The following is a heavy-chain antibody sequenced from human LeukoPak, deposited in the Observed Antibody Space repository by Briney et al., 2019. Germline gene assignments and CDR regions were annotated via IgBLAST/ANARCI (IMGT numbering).Heavy chain of an antibody. CDR3: ASPSYDSSGYYPLDY. CDR2: TNHSGST. CDR1: GGSFSGYY. J-gene: IGHJ4*02. Sequence: SETLSLTCAVYGGSFSGYYWSWIRQPPGKGLEWIGETNHSGSTNYNPSLKSRVTISVDTSKNQFSLKLSSVTAADTAVYYCASPSYDSSGYYPLDYWGQGTLVTVSS. D-gene: IGHD3-22*01. V-gene: IGHV4-34*01.